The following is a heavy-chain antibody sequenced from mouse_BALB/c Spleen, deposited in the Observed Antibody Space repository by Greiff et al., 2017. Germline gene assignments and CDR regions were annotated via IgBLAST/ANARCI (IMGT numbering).Heavy chain of an antibody. CDR2: IYPSDSYT. Sequence: VQLQQPGAELVRPGASVKLSCKASGYTFTSYWINWVKQRPGQGLEWIGNIYPSDSYTNYNQKFKDKATLTVDKSSSTAYMQLSSPTSEDSAVYYCTRSYDGYLFAYWGQGTLVTVSA. D-gene: IGHD2-3*01. V-gene: IGHV1-69*02. CDR1: GYTFTSYW. J-gene: IGHJ3*01. CDR3: TRSYDGYLFAY.